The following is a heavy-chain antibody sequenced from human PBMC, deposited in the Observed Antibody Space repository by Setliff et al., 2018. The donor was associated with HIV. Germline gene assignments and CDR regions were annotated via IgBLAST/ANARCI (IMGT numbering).Heavy chain of an antibody. CDR2: IYTSGST. CDR3: ARSQPDTIFGVVVFDS. J-gene: IGHJ4*02. CDR1: RDSINGHY. Sequence: SETLSLTCTVSRDSINGHYWSWIRQPAGKGLEWIGRIYTSGSTNYNPSLKSRVTISVDTSRNQFSLRLNSVTAADTAVYYCARSQPDTIFGVVVFDSWGQGTLVTVSS. V-gene: IGHV4-4*07. D-gene: IGHD3-3*01.